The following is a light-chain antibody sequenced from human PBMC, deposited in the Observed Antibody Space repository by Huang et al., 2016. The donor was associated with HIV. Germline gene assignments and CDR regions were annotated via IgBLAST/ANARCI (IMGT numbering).Light chain of an antibody. CDR1: QIVSSH. V-gene: IGKV3-15*01. J-gene: IGKJ3*01. CDR3: QQYNDFRST. Sequence: ETVMTQSPVPLSVSPGDRASLSCRSSQIVSSHLAWYQQKPGQAPRLLIYAASTRATGVPARFSGSGAGTEFTLTISTLQSEDSVVYYCQQYNDFRSTFGPGTRVEIK. CDR2: AAS.